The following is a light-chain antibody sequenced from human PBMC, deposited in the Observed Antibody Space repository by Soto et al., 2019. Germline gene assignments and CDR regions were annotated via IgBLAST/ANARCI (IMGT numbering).Light chain of an antibody. V-gene: IGKV3-20*01. CDR3: QQYGDTPYT. J-gene: IGKJ2*01. CDR2: GAS. CDR1: QSVATSN. Sequence: ESALTQSPGTLSLSPGERATLSCRASQSVATSNLAWYQQKPGQAPRLLIYGASRWATGVPYRFSGSGSGTDVTLTISRLEPGDVAVYYCQQYGDTPYTFGEGTKLELK.